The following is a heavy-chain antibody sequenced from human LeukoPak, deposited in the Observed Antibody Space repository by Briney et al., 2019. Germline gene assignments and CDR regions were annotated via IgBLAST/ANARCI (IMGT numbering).Heavy chain of an antibody. Sequence: GGSLRLSCAVSGFTSSRNWMSWVRQTPEKGLEWVGNIKEDASEENYVDSVKGRFTICRDKAKTSLYLQMNSLRAEDTAVYYCAIAAGWELGYWGQGTLVTVSS. J-gene: IGHJ4*02. D-gene: IGHD6-25*01. CDR3: AIAAGWELGY. V-gene: IGHV3-7*01. CDR2: IKEDASEE. CDR1: GFTSSRNW.